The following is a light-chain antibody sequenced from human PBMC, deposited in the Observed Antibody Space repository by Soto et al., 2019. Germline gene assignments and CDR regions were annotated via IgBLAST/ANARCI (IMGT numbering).Light chain of an antibody. CDR2: RND. J-gene: IGLJ2*01. V-gene: IGLV1-47*01. CDR1: SSNIGSNY. CDR3: AVWDDCLSGVV. Sequence: QSVLTQPPSASGTPGQRVTISCSGSSSNIGSNYVYWYQQLPGTTPKHLIHRNDQRRSGVPDRFSGSKSGTSASLAISGLPSEDEADFFCAVWDDCLSGVVFGGGTKLTVL.